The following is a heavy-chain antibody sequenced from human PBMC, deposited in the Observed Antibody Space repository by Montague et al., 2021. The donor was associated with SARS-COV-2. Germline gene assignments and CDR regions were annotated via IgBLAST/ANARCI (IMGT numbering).Heavy chain of an antibody. CDR2: ISSSFSSIFSADSMKGRFTV. J-gene: IGHJ4*02. CDR1: GFTFSSYT. D-gene: IGHD2-2*01. Sequence: SLRLSCAASGFTFSSYTMNWVRQAPGKGLEWVSSISSSFSSIFSADSMKGRFTVFYAESVKGRFTISRDDAKDSLYLQMNGLRAEDTALYFCARDSPFEGYQLRSPIDYWGQGTLVTVSS. CDR3: ARDSPFEGYQLRSPIDY. V-gene: IGHV3-21*06.